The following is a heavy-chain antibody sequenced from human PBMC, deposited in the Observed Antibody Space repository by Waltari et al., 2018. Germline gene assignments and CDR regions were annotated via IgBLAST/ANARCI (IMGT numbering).Heavy chain of an antibody. CDR3: AKAWGDRANYYSLSD. J-gene: IGHJ4*02. D-gene: IGHD1-26*01. CDR1: GFTFSFYG. CDR2: IRFDKSNI. Sequence: QVQLVESGGGVVQPGESLRLSCVASGFTFSFYGLHWVRQAPGKGLEWVAYIRFDKSNIYYADSVKGRFVVSRDDSQNTLFLQMSSLRPDDTAVYYCAKAWGDRANYYSLSDWGQGTSVTVSS. V-gene: IGHV3-30*02.